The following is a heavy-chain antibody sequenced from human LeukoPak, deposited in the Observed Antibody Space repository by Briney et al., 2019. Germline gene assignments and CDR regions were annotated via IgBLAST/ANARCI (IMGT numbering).Heavy chain of an antibody. J-gene: IGHJ4*02. Sequence: SVKVSCKASGGTFSSYAISWVRQAPGQGLEWMGGIIPIFGTANYAQKFQGRVTITADESTSTAYMELSGLRSEDTAVYYCASLCSGGSCYSVYDTELTWGQGTLVTVSS. CDR2: IIPIFGTA. CDR3: ASLCSGGSCYSVYDTELT. V-gene: IGHV1-69*13. D-gene: IGHD2-15*01. CDR1: GGTFSSYA.